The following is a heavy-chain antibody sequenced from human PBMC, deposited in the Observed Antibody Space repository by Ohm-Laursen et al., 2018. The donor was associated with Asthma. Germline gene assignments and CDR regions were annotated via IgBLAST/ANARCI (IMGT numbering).Heavy chain of an antibody. Sequence: SLRLSCAAPGFTFSPYSMRWVRQAPGKGLEWVASMSYNGVTEFYADSVKGRFTISRDNSKNTVYLQMNSLRPEDSAVYYCARSGSAAVSAYFFDSWGQGTLVTVSS. J-gene: IGHJ4*02. CDR2: MSYNGVTE. V-gene: IGHV3-30-3*01. CDR1: GFTFSPYS. D-gene: IGHD6-19*01. CDR3: ARSGSAAVSAYFFDS.